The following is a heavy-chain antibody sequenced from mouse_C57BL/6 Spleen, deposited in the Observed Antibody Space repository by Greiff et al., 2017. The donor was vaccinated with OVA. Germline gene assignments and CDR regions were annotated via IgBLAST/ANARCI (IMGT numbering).Heavy chain of an antibody. CDR3: ARRGHGY. Sequence: VKLMESGAELVRPGTSVKVSCKASGYAFTNYLIEWVKQRPGQGLEWIGVINPGSGGTNYNEKFKGKATLTADKSSSTAYMQLSSLTSEDSAVYFCARRGHGYWGQGTTLTVSS. V-gene: IGHV1-54*01. J-gene: IGHJ2*01. CDR1: GYAFTNYL. CDR2: INPGSGGT. D-gene: IGHD3-3*01.